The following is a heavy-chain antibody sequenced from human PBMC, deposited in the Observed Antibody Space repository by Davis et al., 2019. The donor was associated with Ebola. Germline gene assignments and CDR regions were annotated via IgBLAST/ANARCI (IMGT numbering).Heavy chain of an antibody. Sequence: ASVKVSCKASGYTFTGYYMHWVRQAPGQGLEWMGWINPNSGGTNYAQKFQGRVTMTRDTSTSTVYMELSSPRSEDTAVYYCARDGISVVVALKDYYYMDVWGKGTTVTVSS. V-gene: IGHV1-2*02. J-gene: IGHJ6*03. CDR2: INPNSGGT. CDR1: GYTFTGYY. D-gene: IGHD2-15*01. CDR3: ARDGISVVVALKDYYYMDV.